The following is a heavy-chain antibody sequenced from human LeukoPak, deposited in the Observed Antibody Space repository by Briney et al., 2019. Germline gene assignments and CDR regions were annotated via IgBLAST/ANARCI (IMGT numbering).Heavy chain of an antibody. D-gene: IGHD4-17*01. Sequence: SETLSLTCTVSGGSISSSSYYWGWIRQPPGKGLEWIGSIYYSGSTYYNPSLKSRVTMSLDTSKNQFSLKLSSVTAADTAVYYCAKLSTVTTSFDYWGQGTLVTVSS. CDR1: GGSISSSSYY. V-gene: IGHV4-39*07. CDR2: IYYSGST. CDR3: AKLSTVTTSFDY. J-gene: IGHJ4*02.